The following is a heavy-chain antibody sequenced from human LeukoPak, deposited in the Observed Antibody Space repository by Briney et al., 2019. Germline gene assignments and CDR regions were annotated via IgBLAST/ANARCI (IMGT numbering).Heavy chain of an antibody. CDR1: GFTFSSYT. CDR2: ISGSGATT. Sequence: GGSLRLSCAASGFTFSSYTMNWVRLAPGKGLEWVSSISGSGATTYYADSVKGRFTISRDNSKDTLYLQLNSLRTEDTAVYYCAKDGHYRVGGLEHWGQGTLVTVFS. D-gene: IGHD1-26*01. V-gene: IGHV3-23*01. CDR3: AKDGHYRVGGLEH. J-gene: IGHJ1*01.